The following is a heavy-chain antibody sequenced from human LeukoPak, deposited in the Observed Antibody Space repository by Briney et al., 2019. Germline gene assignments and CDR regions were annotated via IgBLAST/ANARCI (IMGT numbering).Heavy chain of an antibody. CDR1: GYSISSGYY. CDR3: ARDTSEEYQLLYNWFDP. D-gene: IGHD2-2*02. J-gene: IGHJ5*02. V-gene: IGHV4-38-2*02. CDR2: IYHSGST. Sequence: SETLSLTCTVSGYSISSGYYWGWIRQRPGKGLEWIGSIYHSGSTYYNPSLKSRVTISVDTSMNQFSLKLSSVTAADTAVYYCARDTSEEYQLLYNWFDPWGQGTLVTVSS.